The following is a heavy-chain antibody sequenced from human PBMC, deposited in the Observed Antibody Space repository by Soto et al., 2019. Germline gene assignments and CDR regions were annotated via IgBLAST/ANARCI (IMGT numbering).Heavy chain of an antibody. CDR2: INHSGST. CDR1: GGSFSGYY. CDR3: ARVCSGGYLVNY. D-gene: IGHD6-19*01. Sequence: QVQLQQWGAGLLKPSETLSLTCAVYGGSFSGYYWSWIRQPPGKGLEWIGEINHSGSTNYNPSLKSRVTISLDTSQHQFSLKLSSVTAADTAVYYCARVCSGGYLVNYWGQGTLVTVSS. J-gene: IGHJ4*02. V-gene: IGHV4-34*01.